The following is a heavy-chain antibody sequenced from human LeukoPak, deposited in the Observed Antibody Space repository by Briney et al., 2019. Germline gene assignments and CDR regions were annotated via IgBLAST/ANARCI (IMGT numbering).Heavy chain of an antibody. V-gene: IGHV1-18*04. CDR2: ISAYNGNT. CDR1: GYTFTSYG. D-gene: IGHD3-22*01. Sequence: ASLKVSCKASGYTFTSYGISWVRQAPGQGLEWMGWISAYNGNTNYAQKLQGRVTMTTDTSTSTAYMELRSPRSDDTAVYYCARDDIYDATPPLDYWGQGTLVTVSS. CDR3: ARDDIYDATPPLDY. J-gene: IGHJ4*02.